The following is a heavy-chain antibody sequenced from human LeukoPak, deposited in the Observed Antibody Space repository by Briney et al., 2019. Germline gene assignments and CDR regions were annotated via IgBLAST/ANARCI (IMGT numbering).Heavy chain of an antibody. D-gene: IGHD3-10*01. J-gene: IGHJ4*02. CDR1: GGSLSGYY. CDR3: ARAHYYGSGSYYRLDY. V-gene: IGHV4-34*01. CDR2: INHSGST. Sequence: SETLSLTCAVYGGSLSGYYWSWIRQPPGKGLEWIGEINHSGSTNYNPSLKSRVTISVDTSKNQFSLKLSSVTAADTAVYYCARAHYYGSGSYYRLDYWGQGTLVTVSS.